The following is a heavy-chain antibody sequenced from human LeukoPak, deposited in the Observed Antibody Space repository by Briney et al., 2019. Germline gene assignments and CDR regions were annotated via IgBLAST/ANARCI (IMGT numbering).Heavy chain of an antibody. CDR3: ARMGVLAVAR. D-gene: IGHD6-19*01. V-gene: IGHV3-21*01. CDR2: ISSSSGYK. Sequence: GGSLRLSCAVSGCTFSSYSMTWVRQAPGKGLEWVSSISSSSGYKYYADSVKGRFTISRDNAKNSLYLQMNSLRAEDTAVYYCARMGVLAVARWGQGTLVTVSS. CDR1: GCTFSSYS. J-gene: IGHJ4*02.